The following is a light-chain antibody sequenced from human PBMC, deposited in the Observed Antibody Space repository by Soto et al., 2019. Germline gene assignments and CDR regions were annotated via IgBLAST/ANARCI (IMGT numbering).Light chain of an antibody. CDR2: GAS. CDR1: QSVSSNY. V-gene: IGKV3-20*01. CDR3: QQYGSSPNT. J-gene: IGKJ2*01. Sequence: ENVLTQSPGTLSLSPGERATLSCWASQSVSSNYLAWFQQKPGQAPRLLIYGASSRATGIPDRFRGSGSGTDFTLTISRLEPEDFAVYYCQQYGSSPNTFGQGTKLEIK.